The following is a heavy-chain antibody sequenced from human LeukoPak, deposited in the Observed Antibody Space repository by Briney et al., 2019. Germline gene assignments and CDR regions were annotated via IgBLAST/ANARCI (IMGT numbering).Heavy chain of an antibody. CDR3: ARNDGMTTVTSPDY. D-gene: IGHD4-11*01. CDR1: GFTFSTYA. V-gene: IGHV3-30-3*01. CDR2: MSYDGSNK. Sequence: GGSLRLSCAASGFTFSTYALHWVRQAPGKGLEWVAVMSYDGSNKYYADSVKGRFTISRDNSRSTLYLQMNSLRAEDTAVYYCARNDGMTTVTSPDYWGQGTLVTVSS. J-gene: IGHJ4*02.